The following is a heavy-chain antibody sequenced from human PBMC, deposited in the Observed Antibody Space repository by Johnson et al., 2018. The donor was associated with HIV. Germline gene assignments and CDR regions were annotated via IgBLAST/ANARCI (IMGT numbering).Heavy chain of an antibody. CDR1: GFTFDDYG. V-gene: IGHV3-20*04. Sequence: VQLVESGGGVIRPGGSLRLSCAASGFTFDDYGVSWVRQAPGKGLEWVSGINWHGDSTDYADPVKGRFTISRDNAKNSLFLQMNSLRAEDTALYYCARVSDDYGGNPAAWGAFDIWGQGTMVTVSS. J-gene: IGHJ3*02. CDR2: INWHGDST. D-gene: IGHD4-23*01. CDR3: ARVSDDYGGNPAAWGAFDI.